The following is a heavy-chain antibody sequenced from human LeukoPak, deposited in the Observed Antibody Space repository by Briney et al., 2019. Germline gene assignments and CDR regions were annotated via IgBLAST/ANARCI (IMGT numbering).Heavy chain of an antibody. Sequence: PSETLSLTCAVSGYSISSGYYWGWIRQPPGKGLEWIGSHYHSGTTYYNPSLKSRVTISVDTSKNQFSLKLTSVTAADTALYHCARGSNNYYGSGSYNNWFDPWGQGTLVTVSS. CDR2: HYHSGTT. CDR1: GYSISSGYY. J-gene: IGHJ5*02. CDR3: ARGSNNYYGSGSYNNWFDP. V-gene: IGHV4-38-2*01. D-gene: IGHD3-10*01.